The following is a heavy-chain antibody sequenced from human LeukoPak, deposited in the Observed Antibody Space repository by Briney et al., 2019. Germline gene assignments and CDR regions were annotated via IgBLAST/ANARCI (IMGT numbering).Heavy chain of an antibody. D-gene: IGHD3-3*01. CDR3: ARAQRPRITIFGVVTAVGYYMDV. CDR1: GFTVSSNY. Sequence: GGSLRLSCAASGFTVSSNYMNWVRQAPGKGLEWVSVIYSGGSTYYTDSVKGRFTISRDNSKNTLYLQMNSLRAEDTAVYYCARAQRPRITIFGVVTAVGYYMDVWGKGTTVTVSS. J-gene: IGHJ6*03. V-gene: IGHV3-53*01. CDR2: IYSGGST.